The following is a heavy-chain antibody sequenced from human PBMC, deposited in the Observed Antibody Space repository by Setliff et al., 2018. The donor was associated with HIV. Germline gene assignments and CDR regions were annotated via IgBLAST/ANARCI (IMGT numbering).Heavy chain of an antibody. CDR1: GYTFTNYF. Sequence: ASVKVSCKASGYTFTNYFVHWVRQAPGQGLEWMGMINPVFGTTNYAQKFQGRVTMTRDTSISTAYMELSRLRSDDTAVYYCARDLIRITPHGDLPFWGQGTLVTVSS. D-gene: IGHD2-15*01. CDR2: INPVFGTT. J-gene: IGHJ4*02. CDR3: ARDLIRITPHGDLPF. V-gene: IGHV1-2*02.